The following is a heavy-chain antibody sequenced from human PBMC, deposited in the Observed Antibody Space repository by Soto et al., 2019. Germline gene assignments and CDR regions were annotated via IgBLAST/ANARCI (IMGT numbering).Heavy chain of an antibody. D-gene: IGHD2-15*01. CDR3: ARSLGFPYGMDV. J-gene: IGHJ6*02. V-gene: IGHV3-53*01. Sequence: GGSLRLSCAASGFTVSSNYMSWVRQAPGKGLEWVSVIYSGGSTYYADSVKGRFTTSRDNSKNTLYLQMNSLRAEDTAVYYCARSLGFPYGMDVWGQGTTVTVSS. CDR2: IYSGGST. CDR1: GFTVSSNY.